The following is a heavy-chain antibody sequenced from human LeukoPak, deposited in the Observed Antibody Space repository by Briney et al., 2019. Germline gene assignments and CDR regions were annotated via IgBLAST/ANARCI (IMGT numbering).Heavy chain of an antibody. D-gene: IGHD1-26*01. Sequence: GGSLRLSCAASGFIFSSYWMMWVRQAPGKGPEWVANIKEDGSQKYYVDSVKGRFTISRDNAKNSLYLQMNNLRVEDTAVYYCAREIPWGASHLDYWGQGTPVTVSS. CDR1: GFIFSSYW. CDR3: AREIPWGASHLDY. J-gene: IGHJ4*02. CDR2: IKEDGSQK. V-gene: IGHV3-7*01.